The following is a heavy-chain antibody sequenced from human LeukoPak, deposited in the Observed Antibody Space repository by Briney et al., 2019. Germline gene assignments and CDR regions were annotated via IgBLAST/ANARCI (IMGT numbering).Heavy chain of an antibody. CDR1: GFTFSGSA. D-gene: IGHD5-12*01. CDR3: TSPGMVATRDY. Sequence: PGGSLRLSCAASGFTFSGSAMHWAHQASGKGLEWVGRIRSKANSYATAYAASVKGRFTISRDDSKNTAYLQMNSLKTEDTAVYYCTSPGMVATRDYWGQGTLVTVSS. J-gene: IGHJ4*02. V-gene: IGHV3-73*01. CDR2: IRSKANSYAT.